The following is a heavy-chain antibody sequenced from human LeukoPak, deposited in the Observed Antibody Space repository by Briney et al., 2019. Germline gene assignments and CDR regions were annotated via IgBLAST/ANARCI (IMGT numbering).Heavy chain of an antibody. J-gene: IGHJ5*02. V-gene: IGHV4-30-4*07. CDR1: GGSISSGGYS. D-gene: IGHD6-25*01. CDR2: IYYTGNT. Sequence: SQTLSLTCAVSGGSISSGGYSWSWIRQPPGKGMEFIAYIYYTGNTYFNPSLKSRVTISVDTSKNQFSLKLSSVTAADTAVYYCAREIAATNNWFDPWGQGTLVTVSS. CDR3: AREIAATNNWFDP.